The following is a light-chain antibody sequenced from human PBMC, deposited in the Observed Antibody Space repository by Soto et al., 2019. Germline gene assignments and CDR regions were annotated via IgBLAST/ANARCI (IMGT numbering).Light chain of an antibody. CDR1: QSVSSSY. CDR3: QQYGSSSLT. CDR2: ATS. Sequence: EIVLTQSPGTLSLSSGERATISCRASQSVSSSYLAWYQQKPGQAPRLLVYATSSRATGIPDRFSGSGSGTDFTLTISRLEPEDFAVYYCQQYGSSSLTFGQGTKVDIK. J-gene: IGKJ2*01. V-gene: IGKV3-20*01.